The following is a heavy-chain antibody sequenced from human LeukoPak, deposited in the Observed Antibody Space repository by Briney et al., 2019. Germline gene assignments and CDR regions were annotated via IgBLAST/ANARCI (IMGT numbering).Heavy chain of an antibody. CDR1: GYTFTSYD. V-gene: IGHV1-8*01. CDR3: ARGPYSSSLHDAFDI. J-gene: IGHJ3*02. Sequence: EASVKLSCTASGYTFTSYDIDWVRQATGQGREWMGWMNPNSGNTGYAQTFQGRVTMTRNTSISTAYMELSSLRSEDTAVYYCARGPYSSSLHDAFDIWGQGTMVTVSS. CDR2: MNPNSGNT. D-gene: IGHD6-6*01.